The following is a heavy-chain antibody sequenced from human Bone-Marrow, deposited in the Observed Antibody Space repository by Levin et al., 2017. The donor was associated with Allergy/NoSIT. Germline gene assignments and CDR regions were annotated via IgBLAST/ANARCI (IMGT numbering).Heavy chain of an antibody. J-gene: IGHJ6*03. Sequence: GGSLRLSCAASGFTFSSYWMSWVRQAPGKGLEWVANIKQDGSEKYYVDSVKGRFTISRDNAKNSLYLQMNSLRAEDTAVYYCAREFGRANYDFWSGYTLIEWYDYYYMDGWGKGTTVTVSS. D-gene: IGHD3-3*01. V-gene: IGHV3-7*03. CDR2: IKQDGSEK. CDR1: GFTFSSYW. CDR3: AREFGRANYDFWSGYTLIEWYDYYYMDG.